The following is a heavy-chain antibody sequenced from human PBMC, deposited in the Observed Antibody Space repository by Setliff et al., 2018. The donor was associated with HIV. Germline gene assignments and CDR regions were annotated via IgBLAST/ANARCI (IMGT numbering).Heavy chain of an antibody. D-gene: IGHD2-21*01. J-gene: IGHJ3*02. Sequence: VKVSCKASGGTFSSYAISWVRQAPGQGLEWMGGNIPIFGTVKYPLKFQGRVTITADDSTSTAYMGLSSLRSEDTAVYYCANLAYCSGDCYSTGASDIWGQGTMVTVSS. CDR3: ANLAYCSGDCYSTGASDI. V-gene: IGHV1-69*13. CDR2: NIPIFGTV. CDR1: GGTFSSYA.